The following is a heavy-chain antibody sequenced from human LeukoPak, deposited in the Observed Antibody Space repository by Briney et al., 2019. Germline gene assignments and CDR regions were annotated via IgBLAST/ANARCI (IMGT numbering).Heavy chain of an antibody. CDR3: ARDQGGDYYDSSGTRPQSSYYYYYMDV. V-gene: IGHV3-7*01. D-gene: IGHD3-22*01. Sequence: GGSLRLSCAASGFTLSSYWMSWVRQAPGKGLEWVANIKQDGSEKYYVDSVKGRFTISRDNDKNSLYLQMNSLRAEDTAVYYCARDQGGDYYDSSGTRPQSSYYYYYMDVWGKGTTVTVSS. J-gene: IGHJ6*03. CDR2: IKQDGSEK. CDR1: GFTLSSYW.